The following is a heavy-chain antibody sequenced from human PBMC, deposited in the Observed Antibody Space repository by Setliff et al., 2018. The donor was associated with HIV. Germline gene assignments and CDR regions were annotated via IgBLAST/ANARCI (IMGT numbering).Heavy chain of an antibody. CDR1: GFTLSTYT. D-gene: IGHD1-1*01. V-gene: IGHV3-21*01. CDR2: ISSNIIYI. J-gene: IGHJ4*02. Sequence: EGSLRLSCAASGFTLSTYTMNWVRQAPGKGLEWISSISSNIIYIYYADSVSGRFTIARDNAKNTLYLQMNSLRAEDTAVYDCARDAAGLERLLKNGSFDYWGQGTLVTVSS. CDR3: ARDAAGLERLLKNGSFDY.